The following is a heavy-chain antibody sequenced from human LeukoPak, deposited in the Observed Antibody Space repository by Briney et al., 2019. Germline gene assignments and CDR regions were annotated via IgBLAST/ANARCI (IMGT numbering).Heavy chain of an antibody. CDR1: GGSISSSSYY. D-gene: IGHD3-16*02. J-gene: IGHJ3*02. V-gene: IGHV4-39*07. CDR3: ATYRFAFDI. Sequence: ASETLSLTCTVSGGSISSSSYYWGWIRQPPGKGLEWIGSIYYSGSTNYNPSLKSRVTISVDTSKNQFSLKLSSVTAADTAVYYCATYRFAFDIWGQGTMVTVSS. CDR2: IYYSGST.